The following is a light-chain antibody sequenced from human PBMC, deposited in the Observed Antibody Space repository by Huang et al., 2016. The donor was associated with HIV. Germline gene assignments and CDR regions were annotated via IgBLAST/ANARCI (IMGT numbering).Light chain of an antibody. V-gene: IGKV3-15*01. J-gene: IGKJ4*01. CDR2: GPS. CDR1: QSVRTN. CDR3: QQYYDWPPLT. Sequence: EIVMTQSPATLSVSPGERATLSCWASQSVRTNLAWYQQKPGQAPRLLMYGPSNRATGIPARVSGSGSGTEFTLTISSLQSEDFAVYYCQQYYDWPPLTFGGGTKVEIK.